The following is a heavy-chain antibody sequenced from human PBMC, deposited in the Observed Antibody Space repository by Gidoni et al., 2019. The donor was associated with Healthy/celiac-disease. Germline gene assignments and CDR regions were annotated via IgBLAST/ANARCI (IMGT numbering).Heavy chain of an antibody. CDR3: AGGGTYYYGSGSSQSPFLFDY. Sequence: NYAQKFQGRVTITADESTSTAYMELSSLRSEDTAVYYCAGGGTYYYGSGSSQSPFLFDYWGQGTLVTVSS. J-gene: IGHJ4*02. D-gene: IGHD3-10*01. V-gene: IGHV1-69*01.